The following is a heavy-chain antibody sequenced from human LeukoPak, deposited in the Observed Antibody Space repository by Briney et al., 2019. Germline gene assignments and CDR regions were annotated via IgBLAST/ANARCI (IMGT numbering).Heavy chain of an antibody. D-gene: IGHD4-17*01. CDR3: ARGERQGYGDDY. V-gene: IGHV3-74*01. CDR2: INSDGSST. Sequence: GGSLRLSCAASGFTFSDYYMSWIRQAPGKGLVWVSRINSDGSSTSYADSVKGRFTISRDNAKNTLYLQMNSLRAEDTAVYYCARGERQGYGDDYWGQGTLVTVSS. J-gene: IGHJ4*02. CDR1: GFTFSDYY.